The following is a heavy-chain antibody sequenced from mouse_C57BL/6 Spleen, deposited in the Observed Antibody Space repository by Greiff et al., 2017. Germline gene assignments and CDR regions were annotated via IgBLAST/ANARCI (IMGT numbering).Heavy chain of an antibody. J-gene: IGHJ3*01. Sequence: EVMLVESGGDLVKPGGSLKLSCAASGFTFSSYGMSWVRQTPDKRLEWVATISSGGSYTYYPDSVKGRFTISRDNAKNTLYLQMSSLKSEDTAMYYCARHPYYYGSSYGWFAYWGQGTLVTVSA. CDR3: ARHPYYYGSSYGWFAY. CDR2: ISSGGSYT. CDR1: GFTFSSYG. D-gene: IGHD1-1*01. V-gene: IGHV5-6*01.